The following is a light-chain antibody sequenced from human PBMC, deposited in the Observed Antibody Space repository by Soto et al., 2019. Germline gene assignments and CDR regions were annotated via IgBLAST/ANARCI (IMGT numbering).Light chain of an antibody. CDR1: NSDIGGYNY. V-gene: IGLV2-8*01. J-gene: IGLJ2*01. Sequence: QSALTQPPSASGSPGQSVAISCSGTNSDIGGYNYVSWYQQYPGKAPKLMIYEVTKRPSGVPHRFSGSKSGNTASLTVSGLQAEDEGDYYCSSYAGNYKVVFGGGTKLTVL. CDR3: SSYAGNYKVV. CDR2: EVT.